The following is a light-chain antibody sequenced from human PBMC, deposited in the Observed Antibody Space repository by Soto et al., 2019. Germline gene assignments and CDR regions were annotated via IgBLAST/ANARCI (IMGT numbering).Light chain of an antibody. Sequence: QSVLTQPASVSGSPGQSITLSCTGTSSDVGIYNYVSWYQQHPGKAPKLMIYDVNNRPSGISNRFSGSKSGNTASLTISGLQAEDEADYYCSSFTSSSTYVFRTGTKVTVL. CDR1: SSDVGIYNY. J-gene: IGLJ1*01. CDR2: DVN. CDR3: SSFTSSSTYV. V-gene: IGLV2-14*01.